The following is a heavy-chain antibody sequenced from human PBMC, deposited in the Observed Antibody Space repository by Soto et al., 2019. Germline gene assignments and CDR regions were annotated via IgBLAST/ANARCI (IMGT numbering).Heavy chain of an antibody. CDR3: ARWDYDFRDAFDI. Sequence: QVQLQQWGTGLLKPSETLSLTCGVYGESFGYYNWSWIRQPPGKGLEWIGEINHSGRTKYKSSLKSRVTISIDTSKTQFSLKLTSVTAADTAVYYCARWDYDFRDAFDIWGQGTMVTVSS. CDR2: INHSGRT. J-gene: IGHJ3*02. V-gene: IGHV4-34*01. D-gene: IGHD3-3*01. CDR1: GESFGYYN.